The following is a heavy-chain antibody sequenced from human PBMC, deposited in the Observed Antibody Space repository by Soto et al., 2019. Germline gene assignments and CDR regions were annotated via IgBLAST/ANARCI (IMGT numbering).Heavy chain of an antibody. CDR3: ASGSGSYVWESAFDI. V-gene: IGHV4-61*01. J-gene: IGHJ3*02. Sequence: QVQLQESGPGLVKPSETLSLTCTVSGGSVSSGSYYWSWIRQPPGKGLEWIGYIHYSGSTKYNPSRGGRVTISGDTSTNQFALQLSSVTAADTAVYYCASGSGSYVWESAFDIWCPGTMVTVSS. D-gene: IGHD3-22*01. CDR1: GGSVSSGSYY. CDR2: IHYSGST.